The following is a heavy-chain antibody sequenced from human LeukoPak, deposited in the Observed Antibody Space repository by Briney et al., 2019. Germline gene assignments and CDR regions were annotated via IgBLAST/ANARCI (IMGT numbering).Heavy chain of an antibody. CDR1: GVSISSGNW. CDR3: ARGGFSYEYLWGSHLDV. V-gene: IGHV4-4*02. J-gene: IGHJ6*04. Sequence: NPSGTLSLTCAVSGVSISSGNWWTWVRQPPGKGLEWIGEIYHSGSTNYNPSLKSRVTISVDKSKNHFSLRLTSVTAADTAVYYCARGGFSYEYLWGSHLDVWGKGTTVTVSS. CDR2: IYHSGST. D-gene: IGHD3-16*01.